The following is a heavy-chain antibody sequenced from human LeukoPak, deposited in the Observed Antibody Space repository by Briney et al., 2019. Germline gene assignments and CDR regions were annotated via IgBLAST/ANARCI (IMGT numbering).Heavy chain of an antibody. CDR1: GGSFSGYY. CDR2: IYDIGTT. J-gene: IGHJ2*01. Sequence: SETLSLTCAVYGGSFSGYYWSWIRQPPGKGLEWIGYIYDIGTTNYHPSLKSRVTISIDTSKNQFSLRLTSMTAADTAVYYCVRDWVVGGTHWYFDLWGRGTLVTVSS. D-gene: IGHD1-26*01. CDR3: VRDWVVGGTHWYFDL. V-gene: IGHV4-59*01.